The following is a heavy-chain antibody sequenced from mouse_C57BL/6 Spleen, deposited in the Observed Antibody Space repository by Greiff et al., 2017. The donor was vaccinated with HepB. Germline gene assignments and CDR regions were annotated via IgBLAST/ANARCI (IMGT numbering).Heavy chain of an antibody. J-gene: IGHJ1*03. CDR3: TRPLLDGSCWYFDV. D-gene: IGHD1-1*01. CDR2: IRNKANNHAT. CDR1: GFTFSDAW. Sequence: EVKLEESGGGLVQPGGSMKLSCAASGFTFSDAWMDWVRQSPEKGLEWVAEIRNKANNHATYYAESVKGRFTISRDDSKSSVYLQMNSLRAEDTGIYYCTRPLLDGSCWYFDVWGTGTTVTVSS. V-gene: IGHV6-6*01.